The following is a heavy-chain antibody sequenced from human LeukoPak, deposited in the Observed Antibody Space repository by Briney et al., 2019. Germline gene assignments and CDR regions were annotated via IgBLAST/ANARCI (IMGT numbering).Heavy chain of an antibody. V-gene: IGHV3-11*05. D-gene: IGHD3-10*01. J-gene: IGHJ6*02. CDR2: ISSSSSYT. Sequence: PGGSLRLSCAASGFTFSDYYMSWIRQAPGKGLEWVSYISSSSSYTNYADSVKGRFTISRDNAKNSLYLQMNSLRAEDTAVYCCARGTLMVRGGMDVWGQGTTVTVSS. CDR1: GFTFSDYY. CDR3: ARGTLMVRGGMDV.